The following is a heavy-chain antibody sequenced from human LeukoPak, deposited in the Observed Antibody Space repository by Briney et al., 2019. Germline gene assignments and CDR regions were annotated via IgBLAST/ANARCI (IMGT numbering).Heavy chain of an antibody. CDR3: ARWGSSSLDY. CDR1: GFTFRSYG. CDR2: IWYDGSYK. J-gene: IGHJ4*02. V-gene: IGHV3-33*01. Sequence: PGRSLRLSCAASGFTFRSYGMQWVRQAPGKGLEWVAVIWYDGSYKYHADSVKGRFTISRDNSRNTPYLQMDSLRAEDTAVYYCARWGSSSLDYWGQGTLVTVSS. D-gene: IGHD6-6*01.